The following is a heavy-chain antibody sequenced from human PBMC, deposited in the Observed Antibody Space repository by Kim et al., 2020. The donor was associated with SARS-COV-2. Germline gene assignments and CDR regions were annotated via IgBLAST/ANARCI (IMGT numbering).Heavy chain of an antibody. J-gene: IGHJ5*02. CDR1: GGSISSGSYY. D-gene: IGHD3-10*01. CDR3: ARDFHREHGRSWYYGSGEGSNWFDP. Sequence: SETLSLTCTVSGGSISSGSYYWSWIRQPAGKGLEWIGRIYTSGSTNYNPSLKSRVTISVDTSKNQFSLKLSSVTAADTAVYYCARDFHREHGRSWYYGSGEGSNWFDPWGQGTLVTVSS. V-gene: IGHV4-61*02. CDR2: IYTSGST.